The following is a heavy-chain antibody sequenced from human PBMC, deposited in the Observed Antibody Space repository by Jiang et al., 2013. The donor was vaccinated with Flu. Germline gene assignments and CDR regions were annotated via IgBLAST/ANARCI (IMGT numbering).Heavy chain of an antibody. CDR2: INPNSGGT. J-gene: IGHJ6*01. CDR3: ARDMLAAAEEGYYSY. D-gene: IGHD6-13*01. CDR1: GYTFTDYY. Sequence: QSGAEVKKPGASVKVSCKTSGYTFTDYYIHWVRQAPGQGLEWMGWINPNSGGTNYAQKLQGRVTMTRDTSTSSAYMDLSRLTSDDTAVYYCARDMLAAAEEGYYSY. V-gene: IGHV1-2*02.